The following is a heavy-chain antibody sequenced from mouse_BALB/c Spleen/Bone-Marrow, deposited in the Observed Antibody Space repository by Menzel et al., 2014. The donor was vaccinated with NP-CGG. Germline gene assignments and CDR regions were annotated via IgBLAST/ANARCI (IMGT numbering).Heavy chain of an antibody. V-gene: IGHV1-31*01. CDR3: ESRGEYFDV. Sequence: EVQLQQSGPELVKPGASVKISCKASGYSFTGYYMHWVKQSHGNSLDWIGYIYPYNGVSSYNQKFKGKATLIVDKSSSTAYMELRSLTSDDSAVYYCESRGEYFDVWGAGTTVTVSP. J-gene: IGHJ1*01. CDR2: IYPYNGVS. CDR1: GYSFTGYY.